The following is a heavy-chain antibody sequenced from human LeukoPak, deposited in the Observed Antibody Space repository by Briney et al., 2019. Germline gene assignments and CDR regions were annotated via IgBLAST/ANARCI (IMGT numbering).Heavy chain of an antibody. Sequence: GGSLRLSCAASGFTFISSDMNWVRQAPGKGLEWDASISSNSRNTHYADSLKGRFTISRDNAKNSLYLQMNSLRAEDTAVYYCARILSSSHAFDIWGQGTMVTVSS. CDR1: GFTFISSD. J-gene: IGHJ3*02. CDR2: ISSNSRNT. D-gene: IGHD6-13*01. V-gene: IGHV3-21*01. CDR3: ARILSSSHAFDI.